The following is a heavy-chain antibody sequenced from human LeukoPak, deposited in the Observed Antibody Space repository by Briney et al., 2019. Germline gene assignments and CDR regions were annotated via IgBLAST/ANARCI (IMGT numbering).Heavy chain of an antibody. J-gene: IGHJ3*02. Sequence: GGSLRLSCAASGFTFSNFEMTWVRQAPEKGLGLVSYISSSGSAIYYGDSVKGRFTISRDNAKNSLYLQMNNLRAEDTAVYYCVSDAFDIWGQGTMVTVSS. CDR3: VSDAFDI. CDR1: GFTFSNFE. CDR2: ISSSGSAI. V-gene: IGHV3-48*03.